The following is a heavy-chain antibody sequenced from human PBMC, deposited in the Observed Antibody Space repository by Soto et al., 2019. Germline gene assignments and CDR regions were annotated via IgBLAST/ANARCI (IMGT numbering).Heavy chain of an antibody. Sequence: SETLSLTCTVSGGSISSGDYYWSWIRQPPGKGLEWIGYIYYSGSTYYNPSLKSRVTISVDTSKNQFSLKLSSVTAADTAVYYCARGDYDSSGYYYGMDVWGQGTTVTVSS. CDR1: GGSISSGDYY. CDR2: IYYSGST. V-gene: IGHV4-30-4*01. CDR3: ARGDYDSSGYYYGMDV. D-gene: IGHD3-22*01. J-gene: IGHJ6*02.